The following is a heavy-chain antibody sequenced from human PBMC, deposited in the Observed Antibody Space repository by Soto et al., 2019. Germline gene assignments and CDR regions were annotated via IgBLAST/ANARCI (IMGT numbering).Heavy chain of an antibody. V-gene: IGHV4-59*01. D-gene: IGHD1-26*01. CDR1: GGSISSYY. J-gene: IGHJ6*02. CDR2: IYYSGST. CDR3: ARTTYYYYYGMDV. Sequence: SETLSLTCTVSGGSISSYYWSWIRQPPGKGLEWIGYIYYSGSTNYNSSLKSRVTISVDTSKNQFSLKLSSVTAADTAVYYCARTTYYYYYGMDVWGQGTTVTVSS.